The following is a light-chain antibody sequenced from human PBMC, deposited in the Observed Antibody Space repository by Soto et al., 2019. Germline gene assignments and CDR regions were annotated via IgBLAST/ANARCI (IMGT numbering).Light chain of an antibody. J-gene: IGKJ1*01. V-gene: IGKV1-39*01. CDR1: QNIDTY. CDR3: QQSYNFPRT. CDR2: SAY. Sequence: DIQMTQSPSSLSASVGDRVTITCRASQNIDTYLNWYLQKPGQAPKLLIYSAYSLQSGVSPRFSGDGSGTDFPLTISSLQPEDFATYYWQQSYNFPRTFGQGTTV.